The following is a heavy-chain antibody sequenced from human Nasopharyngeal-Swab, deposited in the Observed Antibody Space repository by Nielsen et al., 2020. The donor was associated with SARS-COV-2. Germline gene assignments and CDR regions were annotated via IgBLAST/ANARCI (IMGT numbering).Heavy chain of an antibody. J-gene: IGHJ6*03. CDR2: IRSKANSYAT. Sequence: GESLKISCAASGFTFSSSAMNWVRQASGKGLEWVGRIRSKANSYATAYAASVKGRFTISRDDSKNTAYMQMNSLKTEDTAVYYCTRETRIAVAGTLLYYYYYYMDVWGKGTTVTVSS. CDR3: TRETRIAVAGTLLYYYYYYMDV. D-gene: IGHD6-19*01. V-gene: IGHV3-73*01. CDR1: GFTFSSSA.